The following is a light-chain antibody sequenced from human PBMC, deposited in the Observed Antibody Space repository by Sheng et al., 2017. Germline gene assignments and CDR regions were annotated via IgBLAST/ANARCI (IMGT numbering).Light chain of an antibody. CDR3: QQSYSTPRT. V-gene: IGKV1-39*01. Sequence: DIQMTQSPSSLSASVGDRVTITCRASQSISSYLNWYQQKPGTAPKLLIYAASSLQSGVPSRFSGSESGTDFTLTISSLQFEDFATYYCQQSYSTPRTFGPGDQAGDQT. CDR2: AAS. J-gene: IGKJ2*01. CDR1: QSISSY.